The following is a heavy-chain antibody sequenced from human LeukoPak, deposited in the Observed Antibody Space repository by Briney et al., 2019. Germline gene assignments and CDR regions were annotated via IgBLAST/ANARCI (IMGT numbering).Heavy chain of an antibody. D-gene: IGHD1-26*01. J-gene: IGHJ3*02. CDR1: GFTFDDYG. CDR2: INWNGGST. V-gene: IGHV3-20*01. Sequence: PGGSLRLSCAASGFTFDDYGMSWVRHAPGKGLEWVSGINWNGGSTGYADSVKGRFTISRDNAKNSLYLQMNSLRAEDTALYHCARDRGSAAPDAFDIWGQGTMVTVSS. CDR3: ARDRGSAAPDAFDI.